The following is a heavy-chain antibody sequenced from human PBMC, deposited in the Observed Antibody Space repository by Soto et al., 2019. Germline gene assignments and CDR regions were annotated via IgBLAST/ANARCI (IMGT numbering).Heavy chain of an antibody. CDR3: ATDSTGDYFYGLDV. J-gene: IGHJ6*02. Sequence: QVPLLQSGAEVKKPGASVKVSCKVSGYTVTALSIHWVRQAPGKGPEWMGGFDPEDDERIYAQKFQGRVTMTEDTSTDTAYMEVSSLRSEDTAVYYCATDSTGDYFYGLDVWGQGTTVTVSS. V-gene: IGHV1-24*01. CDR1: GYTVTALS. CDR2: FDPEDDER.